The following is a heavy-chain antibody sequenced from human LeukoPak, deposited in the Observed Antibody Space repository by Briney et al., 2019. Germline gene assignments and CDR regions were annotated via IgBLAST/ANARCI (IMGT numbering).Heavy chain of an antibody. CDR1: GGSISGYY. CDR2: IYYSGST. D-gene: IGHD2-21*02. CDR3: ARSCGGDCYVGWTIDY. J-gene: IGHJ4*02. Sequence: WETLSLTSTVSGGSISGYYWSWIRQPPGKGLEWIGYIYYSGSTNYNPSLKSRVTISVDKSKNQFSLKLSSVTAADTAVYYCARSCGGDCYVGWTIDYWGQGTLVTVSS. V-gene: IGHV4-59*12.